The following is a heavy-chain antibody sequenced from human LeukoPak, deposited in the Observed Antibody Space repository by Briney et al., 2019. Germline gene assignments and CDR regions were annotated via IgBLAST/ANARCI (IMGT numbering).Heavy chain of an antibody. J-gene: IGHJ4*02. Sequence: ASVKVSCKASGYTFTNYGISWVRQAPGQGLEWMGWISAYNGNTNYAQKLQGRVTMTTDTSTSTAYKELRSLRSDDTAVYYCAKRNILTGYYTNWGQGTLVTVSS. V-gene: IGHV1-18*01. CDR2: ISAYNGNT. D-gene: IGHD3-9*01. CDR1: GYTFTNYG. CDR3: AKRNILTGYYTN.